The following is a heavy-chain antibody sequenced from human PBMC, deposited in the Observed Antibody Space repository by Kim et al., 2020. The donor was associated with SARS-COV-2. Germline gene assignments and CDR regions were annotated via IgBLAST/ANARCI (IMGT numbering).Heavy chain of an antibody. Sequence: SQTLSLTCTVSGGSISSYYWSWIRQPPGKGLEWIGYIYYSWSTNYNPSLKSRVTISVDTSKNQFSLKLSSVTAADTAVYYCARDKGYYDILTGYSEYYFDYWGQGTLVTVSS. J-gene: IGHJ4*02. CDR2: IYYSWST. V-gene: IGHV4-59*01. CDR3: ARDKGYYDILTGYSEYYFDY. D-gene: IGHD3-9*01. CDR1: GGSISSYY.